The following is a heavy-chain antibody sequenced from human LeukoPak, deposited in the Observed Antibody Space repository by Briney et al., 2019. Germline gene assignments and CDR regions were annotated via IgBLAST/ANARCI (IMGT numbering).Heavy chain of an antibody. J-gene: IGHJ6*02. V-gene: IGHV1-2*02. CDR3: ARDAPGTAATGDV. CDR2: INPVSGGT. CDR1: GYTSTGYY. D-gene: IGHD6-25*01. Sequence: ASVKVSCKSSGYTSTGYYMHWVRQASGQGLEWMGWINPVSGGTNYAQKFQGRVTMTRDTSINTVYMELRSLRSDDTALYYCARDAPGTAATGDVWGQGTTVTVSS.